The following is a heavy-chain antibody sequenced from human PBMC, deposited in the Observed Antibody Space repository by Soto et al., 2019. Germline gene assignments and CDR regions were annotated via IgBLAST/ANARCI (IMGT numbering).Heavy chain of an antibody. D-gene: IGHD3-3*01. Sequence: QVQLVQSGAEVKKPGSSVKVSCKASGGTFSSYAISWVRQAPGQGLEWMGGIIPIFGTANYAQKFQGRVTITADESTRTAYMELSSLRSEDTAVYYCARDIGECYDFWSGYCQPSGDVYGMDVWGQGTTVPVSS. CDR2: IIPIFGTA. CDR1: GGTFSSYA. V-gene: IGHV1-69*01. CDR3: ARDIGECYDFWSGYCQPSGDVYGMDV. J-gene: IGHJ6*02.